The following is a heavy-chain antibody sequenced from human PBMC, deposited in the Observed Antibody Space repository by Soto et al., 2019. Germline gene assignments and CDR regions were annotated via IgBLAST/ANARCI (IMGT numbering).Heavy chain of an antibody. J-gene: IGHJ2*01. V-gene: IGHV4-31*03. CDR3: ARVSVSRNTYYWYFDL. Sequence: QVQLQESGPGLVKPSQTLSLTCTVSGGSISGSDYYWSWIRQQPEKGLEWIGSIHYRGSTYYTPSLKSRVAISVDTSKNHFSLTLSSLTAADTAVYYCARVSVSRNTYYWYFDLWGRGTLVTVSS. CDR1: GGSISGSDYY. CDR2: IHYRGST.